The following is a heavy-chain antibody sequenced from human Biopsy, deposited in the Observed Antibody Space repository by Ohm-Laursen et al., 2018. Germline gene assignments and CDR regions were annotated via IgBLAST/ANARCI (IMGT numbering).Heavy chain of an antibody. CDR1: GGTFSRYG. Sequence: SSVKVSCKAPGGTFSRYGISWVRQAPGQGLEWVGRIVPVLGHLNYAQRFQGRVSITADKSTSYVFMELSRLTSGDTAVYYCAADADGYYTEFDYWGPGTLVTVSS. J-gene: IGHJ4*02. CDR3: AADADGYYTEFDY. D-gene: IGHD3-3*01. V-gene: IGHV1-69*04. CDR2: IVPVLGHL.